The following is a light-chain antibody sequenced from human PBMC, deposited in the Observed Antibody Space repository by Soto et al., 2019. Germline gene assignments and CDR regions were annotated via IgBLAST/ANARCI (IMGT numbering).Light chain of an antibody. Sequence: QSVLTQPPSVSAAPGEKVTISCSGSTSNIGSHYVSWYQQFPRTAPKLLIYDDDRRPSGMPDRFSGSKSGTSATLGITGLQTGDAADYYSATWDSSLNVVLFGGGTKLTVL. V-gene: IGLV1-51*01. CDR2: DDD. J-gene: IGLJ2*01. CDR1: TSNIGSHY. CDR3: ATWDSSLNVVL.